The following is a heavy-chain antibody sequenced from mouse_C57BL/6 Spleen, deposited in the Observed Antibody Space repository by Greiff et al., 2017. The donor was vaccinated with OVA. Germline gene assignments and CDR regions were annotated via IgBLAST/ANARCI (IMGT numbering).Heavy chain of an antibody. CDR1: GYSITSGYY. V-gene: IGHV3-6*01. Sequence: DVKLQESGPGLVKPSQSLSLTCSVTGYSITSGYYWNWIRQFPGNKLEWMGYISYDGSNNYNPSLKNRISITRDTSKNQFFLKLNSVTTEDTATYYCAREEDYLNENYFDYWGQGTTLTVSS. CDR2: ISYDGSN. D-gene: IGHD1-1*02. CDR3: AREEDYLNENYFDY. J-gene: IGHJ2*01.